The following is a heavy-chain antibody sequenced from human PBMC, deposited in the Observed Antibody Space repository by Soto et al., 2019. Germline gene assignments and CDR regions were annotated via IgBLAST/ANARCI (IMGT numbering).Heavy chain of an antibody. CDR2: ISGSGGST. CDR1: GLTFSSFA. J-gene: IGHJ4*02. CDR3: AKGYSNPRYYFDY. Sequence: GGSLRLSCAASGLTFSSFAMSWVRQAPGKGLEWVSAISGSGGSTYYADSVKGRFTISRDNSKNTLYLQMNSLRAEDTAVYYCAKGYSNPRYYFDYWGQGTLVTSPQ. D-gene: IGHD4-4*01. V-gene: IGHV3-23*01.